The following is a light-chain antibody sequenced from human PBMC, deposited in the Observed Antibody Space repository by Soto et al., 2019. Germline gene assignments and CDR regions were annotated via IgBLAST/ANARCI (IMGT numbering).Light chain of an antibody. CDR3: QQYYITPYT. J-gene: IGKJ1*01. V-gene: IGKV4-1*01. CDR1: QSVLYSSNNKNY. Sequence: DIVMTQSPDSLAVSLGERATINCKSSQSVLYSSNNKNYLAWYQQKPGQPPKLLIYWASTRESGVPVRFSGAGSGTDFTLTISSLQAEDVAVYCCQQYYITPYTFGQGAKLES. CDR2: WAS.